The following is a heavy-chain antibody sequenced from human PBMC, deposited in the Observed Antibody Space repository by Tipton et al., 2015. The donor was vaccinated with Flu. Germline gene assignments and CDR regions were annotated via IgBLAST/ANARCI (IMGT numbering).Heavy chain of an antibody. Sequence: TLSLTCSVSGDSIGGAYYWGWIRQPPGKGLEWIGNSHHTGSTYRNPSLKSRVIISVDRSKNQFSLKLTSVTAADTAVYYCGRRAFSNYVSEPKNWFDPWGQGTLVTVSS. CDR3: GRRAFSNYVSEPKNWFDP. V-gene: IGHV4-38-2*01. D-gene: IGHD4-11*01. J-gene: IGHJ5*02. CDR2: SHHTGST. CDR1: GDSIGGAYY.